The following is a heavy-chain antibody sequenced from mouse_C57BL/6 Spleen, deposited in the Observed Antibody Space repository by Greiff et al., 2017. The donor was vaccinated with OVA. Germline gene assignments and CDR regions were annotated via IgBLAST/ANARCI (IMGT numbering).Heavy chain of an antibody. V-gene: IGHV5-6*02. J-gene: IGHJ1*03. CDR3: ARRSSYWYFDV. D-gene: IGHD1-1*01. CDR2: ISSGGSYT. Sequence: EVMLVESGGDLVKPGGSLKLSCAASGFTFSSYGMSWVRQTPDKRLEWVATISSGGSYTYYPDSVKGRFTISRDNAKNTLYLQMSSLKSEDTAMYYCARRSSYWYFDVWGTGTTVTVAS. CDR1: GFTFSSYG.